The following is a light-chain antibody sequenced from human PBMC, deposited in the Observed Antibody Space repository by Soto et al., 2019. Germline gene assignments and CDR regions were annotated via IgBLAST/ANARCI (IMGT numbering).Light chain of an antibody. CDR3: NSYTSNSTRV. Sequence: QSALTQPASVSGSPGQSITISCTGTSSDIGRYNYVSWYQQHPGKAPKLMIYEVSNRPSGVSNRFSGSKSGNTASLTISGLQAEDEADYYCNSYTSNSTRVFGGGTQLTVL. CDR1: SSDIGRYNY. J-gene: IGLJ3*02. V-gene: IGLV2-14*01. CDR2: EVS.